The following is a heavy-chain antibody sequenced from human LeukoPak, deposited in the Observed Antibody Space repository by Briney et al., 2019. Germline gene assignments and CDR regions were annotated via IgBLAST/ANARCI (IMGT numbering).Heavy chain of an antibody. CDR1: GYTSTGYY. CDR3: ATTNSGYDWSFDY. D-gene: IGHD5-12*01. J-gene: IGHJ4*02. CDR2: INPNSGGT. Sequence: ASVKVSCKASGYTSTGYYMHWVRQAPGQGLECMGWINPNSGGTNYAQKLQGRVTMTRDTSINTSYMELSRLRSDDTAVYYCATTNSGYDWSFDYWGQGTLVTVSS. V-gene: IGHV1-2*02.